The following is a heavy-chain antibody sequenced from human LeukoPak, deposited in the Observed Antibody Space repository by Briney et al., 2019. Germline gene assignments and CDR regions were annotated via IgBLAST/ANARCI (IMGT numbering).Heavy chain of an antibody. CDR3: ARDKYGSGSYSWSKRLDS. Sequence: GGSLRLSCAASGFTFSSYWMSWVRQAPGKGLEWVANIKQDGSEKYYVDSVKGRFTFSRDNAKNSLYLQMNSLRAEDTAVYYCARDKYGSGSYSWSKRLDSWGQGTLVTVSS. CDR2: IKQDGSEK. J-gene: IGHJ4*02. CDR1: GFTFSSYW. D-gene: IGHD3-10*01. V-gene: IGHV3-7*01.